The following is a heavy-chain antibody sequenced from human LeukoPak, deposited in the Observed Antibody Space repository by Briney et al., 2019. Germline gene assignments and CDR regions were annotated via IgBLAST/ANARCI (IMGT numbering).Heavy chain of an antibody. V-gene: IGHV3-21*04. CDR3: AKDLIGTYPDYFDY. Sequence: GGSLGLSCAASGFTFSSYSMNWVRQAPGKGLEWVSSISSSSSYIYYADSVKGRFTISRDNAKNSLYLQMNSLRDEDTAVYYCAKDLIGTYPDYFDYWGQGTLVTVSS. J-gene: IGHJ4*02. D-gene: IGHD1-26*01. CDR2: ISSSSSYI. CDR1: GFTFSSYS.